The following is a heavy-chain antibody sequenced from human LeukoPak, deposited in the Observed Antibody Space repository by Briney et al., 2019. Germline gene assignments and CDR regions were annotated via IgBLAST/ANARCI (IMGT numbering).Heavy chain of an antibody. V-gene: IGHV1-46*01. D-gene: IGHD3-10*01. Sequence: ASVKVSCKSSGYTFTSYYMHWVRQAPGQGLEWMGIINPSGGSTSYAQKFQGRVTMTRDTSTSTVYMELSSLRSEDTAVYYCARDGRITMGSYWYFDLWGRGTLVTVSS. CDR2: INPSGGST. CDR3: ARDGRITMGSYWYFDL. CDR1: GYTFTSYY. J-gene: IGHJ2*01.